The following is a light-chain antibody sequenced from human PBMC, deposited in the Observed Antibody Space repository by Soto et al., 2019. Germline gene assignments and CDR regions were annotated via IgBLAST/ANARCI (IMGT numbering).Light chain of an antibody. CDR2: GSF. J-gene: IGKJ5*01. Sequence: EIVMTQSPVTLSASPGESATLSCRASQSVDNNVAWYQQKPGQAPRLLIVGSFARATGIPDRLSGSGSGTDFTLTISRLEPEDLAVYYCQQYGSSTRITFGQGTRLEIK. CDR3: QQYGSSTRIT. V-gene: IGKV3-20*01. CDR1: QSVDNN.